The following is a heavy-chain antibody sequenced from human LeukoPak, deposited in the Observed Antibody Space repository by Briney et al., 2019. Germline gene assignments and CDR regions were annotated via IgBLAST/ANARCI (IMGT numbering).Heavy chain of an antibody. J-gene: IGHJ4*02. CDR2: IYTSGST. V-gene: IGHV4-4*07. D-gene: IGHD3-10*01. CDR1: GGSISSYY. CDR3: ARDHQCYGSGSYYSLFDY. Sequence: SGTLSLTCTVSGGSISSYYWSWIRQPAGKGLELIGRIYTSGSTNYNPSLKSRVTMSVDTSKNQFSLELSSVTAADTAVYYCARDHQCYGSGSYYSLFDYWGQGTQVTVSS.